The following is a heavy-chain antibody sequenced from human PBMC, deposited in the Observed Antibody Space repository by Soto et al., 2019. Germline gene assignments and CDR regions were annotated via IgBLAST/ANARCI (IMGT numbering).Heavy chain of an antibody. CDR1: GFTFSSYA. CDR2: ISYDGSNK. CDR3: ARDLYVGSFYYYGMDV. D-gene: IGHD2-8*01. V-gene: IGHV3-30-3*01. J-gene: IGHJ6*02. Sequence: HVQLVESGGGVVQPGRSLRLSCAASGFTFSSYAMHWVRQAPGKGLEWVAVISYDGSNKYYADSVKGRFTISRDNSKNTLYLQMNSLRAEDTAVYYCARDLYVGSFYYYGMDVWGQGTTVTVSS.